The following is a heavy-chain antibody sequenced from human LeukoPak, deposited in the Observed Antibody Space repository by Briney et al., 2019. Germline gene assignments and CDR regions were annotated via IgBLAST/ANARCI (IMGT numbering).Heavy chain of an antibody. CDR2: INHSGST. CDR1: GGSFSGYY. D-gene: IGHD3-3*02. V-gene: IGHV4-34*01. Sequence: SETLSLTCAVYGGSFSGYYWSWIRQPPGKGLEWIGEINHSGSTNYNPSLKSRVTISVDTSKNQFSLKLSSVTAADTAVYYCARGRRSRIXXXSXXXRIXXFFDYWGQGTLVTVS. CDR3: ARGRRSRIXXXSXXXRIXXFFDY. J-gene: IGHJ4*02.